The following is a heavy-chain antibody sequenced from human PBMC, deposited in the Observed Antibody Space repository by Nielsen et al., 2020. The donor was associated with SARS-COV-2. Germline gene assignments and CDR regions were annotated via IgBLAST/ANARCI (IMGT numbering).Heavy chain of an antibody. Sequence: SETLSLTCTVPGGSISSYYWSWIRQPPGKGLEWIGCIYYSGSTNYNPSLKSRVTISVDTSKNQFSLKLSSVTAADTAVYYCARELAVAGIDYFDYWGQGTLVTVSS. J-gene: IGHJ4*02. CDR2: IYYSGST. CDR1: GGSISSYY. CDR3: ARELAVAGIDYFDY. D-gene: IGHD6-19*01. V-gene: IGHV4-59*01.